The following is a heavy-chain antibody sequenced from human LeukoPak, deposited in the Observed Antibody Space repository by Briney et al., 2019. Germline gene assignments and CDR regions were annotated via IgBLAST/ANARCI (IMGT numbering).Heavy chain of an antibody. D-gene: IGHD1-14*01. Sequence: PSETLSLTCTVSGGPISSYYWSWIRQPPGKGLEWIGYIYYSGSTNYNPSLKSRVTISVDTSKNQFSLKLSSVTAADTAVYYCARERQGEGIALDYWGQGTLVTVSS. J-gene: IGHJ4*02. V-gene: IGHV4-59*01. CDR2: IYYSGST. CDR3: ARERQGEGIALDY. CDR1: GGPISSYY.